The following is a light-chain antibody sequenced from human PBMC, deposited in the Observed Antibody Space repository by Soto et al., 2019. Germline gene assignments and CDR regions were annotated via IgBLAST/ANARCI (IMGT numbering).Light chain of an antibody. Sequence: DIQMTQSQSSLSASVGDRVTITCRASQNINNYLNWYQQKPGRAPKLLIYDASNLEAGVPSRFRGSGSGTGFTFTISRLQPEDIATYYCQQYENLPTFGQGTRLEIK. J-gene: IGKJ5*01. CDR2: DAS. V-gene: IGKV1-33*01. CDR3: QQYENLPT. CDR1: QNINNY.